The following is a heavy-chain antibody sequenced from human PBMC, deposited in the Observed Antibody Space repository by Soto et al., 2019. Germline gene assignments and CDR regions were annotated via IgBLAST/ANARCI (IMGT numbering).Heavy chain of an antibody. CDR1: GGSISSSNW. D-gene: IGHD2-2*01. CDR2: IYHSGST. J-gene: IGHJ6*02. V-gene: IGHV4-4*02. Sequence: QVQLQESGPGLVKPSGTLSLTCAVSGGSISSSNWWSWVRQPPGKGLEWIGEIYHSGSTNYNPSLKSRVTKSVNKSKNQFSLKVGSLAAPDTAVYYCARVVGGYYYGMDVWGQGTTVTVSS. CDR3: ARVVGGYYYGMDV.